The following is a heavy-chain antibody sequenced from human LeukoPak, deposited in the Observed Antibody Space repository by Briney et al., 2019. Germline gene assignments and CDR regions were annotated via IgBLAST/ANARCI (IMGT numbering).Heavy chain of an antibody. CDR2: INPSGGST. Sequence: ASVKVSCKASGYSFTTYYMHWVRQAPGQGLEWMGVINPSGGSTSYAQNFQGRVTMTRDTSTSTVYMELSSLRSEDTDVYYCARGRGYCTSGSCYCDYWGQGTLVTVSS. J-gene: IGHJ4*02. V-gene: IGHV1-46*01. D-gene: IGHD2-8*01. CDR3: ARGRGYCTSGSCYCDY. CDR1: GYSFTTYY.